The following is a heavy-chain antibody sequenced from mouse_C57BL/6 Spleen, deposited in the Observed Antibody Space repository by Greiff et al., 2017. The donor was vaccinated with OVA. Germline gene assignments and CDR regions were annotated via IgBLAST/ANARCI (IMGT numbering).Heavy chain of an antibody. CDR2: IWSDGST. D-gene: IGHD1-1*01. J-gene: IGHJ1*03. CDR3: ARHYYGSSYWYFDV. V-gene: IGHV2-6-1*01. CDR1: GFSLTSYG. Sequence: VQLQQSGPGLVAPSQSLSITCTVSGFSLTSYGVHWVRQPPGKGLEWLVVIWSDGSTTYNSARKSRLSISKDNSKSQVFLKMNSLQTDDTAMYYCARHYYGSSYWYFDVWGTGTTVTVSS.